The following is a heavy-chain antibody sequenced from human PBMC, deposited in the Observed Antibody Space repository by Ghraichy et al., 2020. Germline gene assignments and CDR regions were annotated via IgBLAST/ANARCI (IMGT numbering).Heavy chain of an antibody. Sequence: SETLSLTCTVSGGSISSYYWSWIRQPPGKGLEWIGYIYTSGSTNYNPSLKSRVTISVDTSKNQFSLKLSSVTAADTAVYYCARHVHATFDPWGQGTLVTVSS. CDR2: IYTSGST. CDR3: ARHVHATFDP. J-gene: IGHJ5*02. V-gene: IGHV4-4*09. CDR1: GGSISSYY.